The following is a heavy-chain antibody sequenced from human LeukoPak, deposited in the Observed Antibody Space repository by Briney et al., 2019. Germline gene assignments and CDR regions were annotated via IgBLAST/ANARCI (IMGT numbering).Heavy chain of an antibody. D-gene: IGHD4-17*01. CDR1: GYTFTSYG. CDR3: ARPRDYGDYDGFDI. J-gene: IGHJ3*02. Sequence: ASVKVSCKASGYTFTSYGISWVRQAPGHGLEWMGWINPNSGDTKYVQKFQGRVTMTRVTSIRTAYLDLRRLRSDDTAVYYCARPRDYGDYDGFDIWGPGTMVRVSS. CDR2: INPNSGDT. V-gene: IGHV1-2*02.